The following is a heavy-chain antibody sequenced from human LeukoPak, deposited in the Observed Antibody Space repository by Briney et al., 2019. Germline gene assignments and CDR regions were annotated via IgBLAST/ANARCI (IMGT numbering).Heavy chain of an antibody. V-gene: IGHV3-23*01. Sequence: GGSLRLSCAASGFPFSSYAVTWVRQAPGKGLEWVSAISDSGGRTYYADSVKGRFTISRDNSKNSLYLQMNSLRAEDTAVYYCAKESKYYPWGQGTLVTVSS. D-gene: IGHD3-10*01. J-gene: IGHJ5*02. CDR1: GFPFSSYA. CDR2: ISDSGGRT. CDR3: AKESKYYP.